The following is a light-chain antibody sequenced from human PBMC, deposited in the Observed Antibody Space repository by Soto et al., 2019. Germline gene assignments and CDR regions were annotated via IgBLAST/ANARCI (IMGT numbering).Light chain of an antibody. J-gene: IGKJ4*01. CDR1: QSVSSN. V-gene: IGKV3-15*01. Sequence: EIVMTQSPATLSVSPGERATLSCRASQSVSSNLAWYQQKPGQAPRLLIYGASTRATGIPARFSGSGSGTEFTLTISSLQSEDFGVYYCHQYNNWHAFGGGTKVEIK. CDR2: GAS. CDR3: HQYNNWHA.